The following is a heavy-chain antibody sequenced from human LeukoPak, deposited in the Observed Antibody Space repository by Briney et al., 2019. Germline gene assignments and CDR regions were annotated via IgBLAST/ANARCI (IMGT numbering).Heavy chain of an antibody. D-gene: IGHD1-26*01. V-gene: IGHV3-33*01. CDR3: AREIVGARKDYYYYYGMDV. J-gene: IGHJ6*02. CDR2: IWYDGSNE. Sequence: PGRSLTLSCGASGLTFSSYGMHWVRQAPGKGLEWVAVIWYDGSNEYYADSVKGRFTISRDNSKNTLYLQMNSLRAEDTAVYYCAREIVGARKDYYYYYGMDVWGQGTTVTVSS. CDR1: GLTFSSYG.